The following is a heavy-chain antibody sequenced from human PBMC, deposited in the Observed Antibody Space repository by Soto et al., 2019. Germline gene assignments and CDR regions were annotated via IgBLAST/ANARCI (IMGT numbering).Heavy chain of an antibody. CDR1: GFNFNNYA. V-gene: IGHV3-30*18. CDR3: AKAGWGGDYYYGLDV. CDR2: VSFDGSST. D-gene: IGHD2-21*01. Sequence: QVQVVESGGGVVRPGRSLRLSCAASGFNFNNYAMHWVRQAPGKGLEWVAVVSFDGSSTYYADSVKGRFTISRDSSNNTVSLQMNSLTNEETAAYYCAKAGWGGDYYYGLDVWGQGTTVTFSS. J-gene: IGHJ6*02.